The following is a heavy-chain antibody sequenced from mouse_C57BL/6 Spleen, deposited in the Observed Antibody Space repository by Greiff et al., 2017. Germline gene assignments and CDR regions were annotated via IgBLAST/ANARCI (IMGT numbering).Heavy chain of an antibody. D-gene: IGHD1-1*01. V-gene: IGHV1-15*01. CDR3: TRTLYYYGSRGG. CDR1: GYTFTDYE. Sequence: VKLQESGAELVRPGASVTLSCKASGYTFTDYEMHWVKQTPVHGLEWIGAIDPETGGTAYNQKFKGKAILTADKSSSTAYMELRSLTSEDSAVYYCTRTLYYYGSRGGWGQGTTLTVSS. J-gene: IGHJ2*01. CDR2: IDPETGGT.